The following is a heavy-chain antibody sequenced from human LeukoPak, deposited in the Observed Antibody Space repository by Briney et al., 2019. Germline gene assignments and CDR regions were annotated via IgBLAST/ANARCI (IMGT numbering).Heavy chain of an antibody. D-gene: IGHD2-2*01. CDR2: ISGSGGST. J-gene: IGHJ4*02. Sequence: PGGSLRLSCAASGFTFSSYAMSWVRQAPGKGLEWVSAISGSGGSTYYADSVKGRFTISRDNSKNTLYLQMNSLRAEDTAVYYCAKGDIVVVPAIPEEQLAPDYWGQGTLVTVSS. CDR3: AKGDIVVVPAIPEEQLAPDY. CDR1: GFTFSSYA. V-gene: IGHV3-23*01.